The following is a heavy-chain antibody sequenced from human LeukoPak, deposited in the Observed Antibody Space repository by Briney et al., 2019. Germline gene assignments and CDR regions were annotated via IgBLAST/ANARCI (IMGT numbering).Heavy chain of an antibody. CDR3: ARVKGEIWFGELLYAWFDY. D-gene: IGHD3-10*01. CDR1: GGTFSSYA. J-gene: IGHJ4*02. Sequence: ASVKVSCKASGGTFSSYAISWVRQAPGQGLEWMGGITPIFGTANYAQKFQGRVTITTDKSTSTAYMELSILRSEDTAVYHCARVKGEIWFGELLYAWFDYWGQGTLVTVSS. CDR2: ITPIFGTA. V-gene: IGHV1-69*05.